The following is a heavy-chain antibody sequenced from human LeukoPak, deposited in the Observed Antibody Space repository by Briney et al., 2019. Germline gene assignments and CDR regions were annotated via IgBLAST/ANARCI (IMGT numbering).Heavy chain of an antibody. CDR3: ARDRWYCSGGSCSFTPGAFDI. Sequence: GGSLRLSCATSGFTFSNYWMSWVRQAPGKGLEWVSAISGSGGSTYYADSVKGRFTISRDNSKNTLYLQINSLRAEDTAVYYCARDRWYCSGGSCSFTPGAFDIWGQGTMVTVSS. J-gene: IGHJ3*02. D-gene: IGHD2-15*01. CDR2: ISGSGGST. CDR1: GFTFSNYW. V-gene: IGHV3-23*01.